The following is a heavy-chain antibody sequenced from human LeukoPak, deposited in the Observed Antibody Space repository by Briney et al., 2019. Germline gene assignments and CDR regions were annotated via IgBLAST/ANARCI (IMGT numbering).Heavy chain of an antibody. J-gene: IGHJ4*02. CDR1: GFTFSNYD. CDR3: ARVVKGGRPYYFDY. D-gene: IGHD2-15*01. CDR2: IDTAGDT. V-gene: IGHV3-13*01. Sequence: GGSLRLSCTASGFTFSNYDMHWVRQATGKGLEWVSAIDTAGDTYYLGSVKGRFTISRENAKNFLYLQMNSLRAGDTAVYYCARVVKGGRPYYFDYWGQETLVTVSS.